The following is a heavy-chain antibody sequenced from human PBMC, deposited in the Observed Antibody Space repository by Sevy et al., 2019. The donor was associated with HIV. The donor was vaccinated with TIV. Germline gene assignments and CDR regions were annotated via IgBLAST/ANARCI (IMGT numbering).Heavy chain of an antibody. V-gene: IGHV3-23*01. J-gene: IGHJ4*02. CDR1: GFTFTNYA. D-gene: IGHD3-10*01. Sequence: GGSLRLSCAASGFTFTNYAMSWVRQAPGKGLEWVSGISDSGDTTHYAESVKGRFTISRDNSTNTVSLQMSSLRAEDTAIYYCAKLPSTVMFREKGYWGQGTRVTVSS. CDR2: ISDSGDTT. CDR3: AKLPSTVMFREKGY.